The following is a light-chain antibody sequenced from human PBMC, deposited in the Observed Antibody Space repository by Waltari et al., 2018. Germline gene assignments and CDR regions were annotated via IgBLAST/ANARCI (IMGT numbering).Light chain of an antibody. CDR2: DAS. CDR3: QKYGTLPAT. CDR1: QTVSRY. V-gene: IGKV3-20*01. J-gene: IGKJ1*01. Sequence: DIVLTQSPGTLSLSPGERATLSCRASQTVSRYLAWYQQKPGQAPRLLIYDASSRATGIPDRFSGSGSGTDFSLTISRLEPEDFAVYYCQKYGTLPATFGQGTKV.